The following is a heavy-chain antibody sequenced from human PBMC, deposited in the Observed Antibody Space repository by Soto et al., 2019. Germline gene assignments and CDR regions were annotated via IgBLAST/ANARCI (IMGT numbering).Heavy chain of an antibody. CDR2: ISYDGSNK. V-gene: IGHV3-30-3*01. D-gene: IGHD6-13*01. J-gene: IGHJ4*02. Sequence: QVQLVESGGGVVQPGRSLRLSCAASGFTFSSYAMHWVRQAPGKGLEWVAGISYDGSNKYYADSVKGRFTISRDNSKNTLYLQMNSLRAEDTAVYYCARSPSIAAAGTHWGQGTLVTVSS. CDR1: GFTFSSYA. CDR3: ARSPSIAAAGTH.